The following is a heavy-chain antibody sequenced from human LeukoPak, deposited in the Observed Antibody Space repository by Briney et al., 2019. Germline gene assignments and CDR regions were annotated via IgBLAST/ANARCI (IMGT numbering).Heavy chain of an antibody. V-gene: IGHV1-8*03. CDR3: ARTLTYYDILTGYYFDY. CDR1: GYTFTSYD. D-gene: IGHD3-9*01. Sequence: ASVKVSCKASGYTFTSYDINWVRQATGQGLEWMGWMNPNSGNTGYAQKFQGRVTITRNTSISTAYMELSSLRSEDTAVYYCARTLTYYDILTGYYFDYWGQGTLVTVSS. CDR2: MNPNSGNT. J-gene: IGHJ4*02.